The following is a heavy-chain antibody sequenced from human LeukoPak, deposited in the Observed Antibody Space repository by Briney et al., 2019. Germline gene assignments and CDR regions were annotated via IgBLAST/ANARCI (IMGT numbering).Heavy chain of an antibody. J-gene: IGHJ6*03. V-gene: IGHV3-23*01. CDR3: AKDLGDTMVRGVIISYYYYYMDV. Sequence: GGSLRLSCAASGFTFSSYAMSWVRQAPGKGLECVSAISGSGGSTYYADSVKGRFTISRDNSKNTLYLQMNSLRAEDTAVYYCAKDLGDTMVRGVIISYYYYYMDVWGKGTTVTVSS. CDR1: GFTFSSYA. D-gene: IGHD3-10*01. CDR2: ISGSGGST.